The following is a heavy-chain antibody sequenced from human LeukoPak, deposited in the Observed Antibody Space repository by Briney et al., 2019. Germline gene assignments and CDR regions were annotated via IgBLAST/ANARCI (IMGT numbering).Heavy chain of an antibody. Sequence: PGGSLRLSCAASGFTFSSYWMTWVRQAPGKGLEWVSAISGSGGSTYYADSVKGRFTISRDNSKNTLYLQMNSLRAEDTAVYYCAKDRYYYDSSGYQAHFDYWGQGTLVTVSS. D-gene: IGHD3-22*01. J-gene: IGHJ4*02. CDR1: GFTFSSYW. V-gene: IGHV3-23*01. CDR3: AKDRYYYDSSGYQAHFDY. CDR2: ISGSGGST.